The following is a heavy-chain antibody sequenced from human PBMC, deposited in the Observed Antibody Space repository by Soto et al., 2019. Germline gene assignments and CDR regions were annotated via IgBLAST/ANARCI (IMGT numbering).Heavy chain of an antibody. CDR1: GGSISSSSYY. J-gene: IGHJ4*02. CDR2: IYYSGST. Sequence: SETLSLTCTVSGGSISSSSYYWGWIRQPPGKGLEWIGSIYYSGSTYYNPSLKSRVTISVDTSKNQFSLKLSSVTAADTAVYYCARGAHYGDPLFDYWGQGTLVTVSS. V-gene: IGHV4-39*01. CDR3: ARGAHYGDPLFDY. D-gene: IGHD4-17*01.